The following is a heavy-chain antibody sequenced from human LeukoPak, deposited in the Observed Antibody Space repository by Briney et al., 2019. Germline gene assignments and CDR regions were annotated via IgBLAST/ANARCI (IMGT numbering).Heavy chain of an antibody. Sequence: PGGSLRLSCAASGFTFNNYWMHWVRQAPGKGLVWVPGINSDGSSATYADSVKGRFTISRDNAKNTLYLEMNSLRAEDMAVYYCAIGVVITTAFDNWGQGTLVTVSS. J-gene: IGHJ4*02. D-gene: IGHD3-22*01. CDR1: GFTFNNYW. CDR3: AIGVVITTAFDN. V-gene: IGHV3-74*01. CDR2: INSDGSSA.